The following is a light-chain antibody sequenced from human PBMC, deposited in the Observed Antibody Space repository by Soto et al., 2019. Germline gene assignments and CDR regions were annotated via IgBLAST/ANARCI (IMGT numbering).Light chain of an antibody. V-gene: IGKV1-5*01. CDR1: QSISSW. J-gene: IGKJ4*01. Sequence: DIQMPPSPSTLSASVGERATITCRASQSISSWLAWYQQTPGKAPKLLIYAASTLQSGFPSRFSGSGSGTDFTLTISSLQPEEFATYDCQQLNSYLLFGGGTKVDIK. CDR2: AAS. CDR3: QQLNSYLL.